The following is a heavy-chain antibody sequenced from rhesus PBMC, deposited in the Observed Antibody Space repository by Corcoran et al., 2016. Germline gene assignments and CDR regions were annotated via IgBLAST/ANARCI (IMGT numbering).Heavy chain of an antibody. CDR2: IYGSGGGT. CDR3: ARDLGSGSYYNHDAFDF. V-gene: IGHV4-106*01. CDR1: GGSISDDYY. D-gene: IGHD3-16*01. J-gene: IGHJ3*01. Sequence: QVQLQESGPGLVKPSETLSLTCAVSGGSISDDYYWSWIRQPPGKGLEWIGYIYGSGGGTNYTPPLMNLVSISRDTSKNQFSLKLSSVTAADTAVYYCARDLGSGSYYNHDAFDFWGQGLRVTVSS.